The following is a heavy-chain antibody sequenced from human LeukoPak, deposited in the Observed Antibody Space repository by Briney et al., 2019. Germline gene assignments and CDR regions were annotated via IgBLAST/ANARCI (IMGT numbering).Heavy chain of an antibody. D-gene: IGHD3-3*01. CDR2: ISGSGGST. CDR3: VQVSMTIFIVVSTSD. J-gene: IGHJ4*02. CDR1: GCTFSSYA. V-gene: IGHV3-23*01. Sequence: GESLRLSCAASGCTFSSYAMSWVRQAPGRGLEWVSAISGSGGSTYYADSVKGGFTISRDTSKNTLYRQRDSHRAEGAAGYYCVQVSMTIFIVVSTSDWSQGTLATVSS.